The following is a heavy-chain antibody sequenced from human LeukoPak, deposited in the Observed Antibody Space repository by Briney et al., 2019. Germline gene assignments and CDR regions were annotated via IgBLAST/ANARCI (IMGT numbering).Heavy chain of an antibody. CDR3: ARDHGGSGWSWDY. CDR1: GYSISSGHY. D-gene: IGHD6-19*01. CDR2: MYHSGST. V-gene: IGHV4-38-2*02. J-gene: IGHJ4*02. Sequence: SETLSLTCTVSGYSISSGHYWGWIRQPPGKGLEWIGSMYHSGSTYYNPSLKSRVTISVDTSKNQFSLKLSSVTAADTAVYYCARDHGGSGWSWDYWGQGTLVTVSS.